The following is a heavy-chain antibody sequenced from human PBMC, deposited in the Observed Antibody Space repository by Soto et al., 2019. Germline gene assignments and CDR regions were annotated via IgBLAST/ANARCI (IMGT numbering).Heavy chain of an antibody. CDR2: IKPDGSER. D-gene: IGHD1-20*01. J-gene: IGHJ4*02. CDR1: GFTFSTYF. Sequence: EVQLVESGGGLVQPGGSLRLSCAASGFTFSTYFMTWVRQAPGKGLEWVATIKPDGSERWYVDSVKGRFTISRDNAKNSLYLEMNNLRAEDTAVYFCASDLNWPNFWGQGSLVAVSS. V-gene: IGHV3-7*01. CDR3: ASDLNWPNF.